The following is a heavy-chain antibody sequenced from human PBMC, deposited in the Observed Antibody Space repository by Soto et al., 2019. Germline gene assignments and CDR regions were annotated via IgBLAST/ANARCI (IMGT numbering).Heavy chain of an antibody. CDR1: GFTFSSYG. V-gene: IGHV3-30*18. CDR2: ISYDGSNK. D-gene: IGHD1-26*01. J-gene: IGHJ4*02. CDR3: AKDRSWSVGAVDY. Sequence: QVQLVESGGGVVQPGRSLRLSCAASGFTFSSYGMHWVRQAPGKGLEWVAVISYDGSNKYYADSVKGRFTISRDNSKNTLYLQMNSLRAEDTAVYYCAKDRSWSVGAVDYWGQGTLVTVSS.